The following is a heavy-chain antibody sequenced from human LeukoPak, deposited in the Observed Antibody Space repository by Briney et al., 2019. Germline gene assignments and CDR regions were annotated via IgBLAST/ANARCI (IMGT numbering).Heavy chain of an antibody. CDR1: GYTFTRYY. D-gene: IGHD3-10*02. CDR2: INPSGGST. J-gene: IGHJ1*01. V-gene: IGHV1-46*01. CDR3: ARGVFGELEKLMFQH. Sequence: ASLKVSCKASGYTFTRYYIHSVRQAPGQGLEWMGIINPSGGSTSYPQKFQDRVTMTRDTSTSTVYMELSSLKSDDTAIYYWARGVFGELEKLMFQHWGQGTLVTVSS.